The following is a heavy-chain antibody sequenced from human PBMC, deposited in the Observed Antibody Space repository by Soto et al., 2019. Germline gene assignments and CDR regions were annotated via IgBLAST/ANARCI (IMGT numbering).Heavy chain of an antibody. D-gene: IGHD2-21*02. J-gene: IGHJ5*02. Sequence: EVQLVESGGGLVKPGGSLRLSCAASGFTFSSYSMNWVRQAPGKGLEWVSSISSSSYIYYADSVKGRFTISRDNAKNSLYLQMNSLRAEDTAVYYCARAPTSVTPNWFDPWGQGTLVTVSS. CDR3: ARAPTSVTPNWFDP. CDR1: GFTFSSYS. V-gene: IGHV3-21*01. CDR2: ISSSSYI.